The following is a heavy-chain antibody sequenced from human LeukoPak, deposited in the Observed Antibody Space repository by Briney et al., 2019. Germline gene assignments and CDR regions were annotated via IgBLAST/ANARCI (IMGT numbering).Heavy chain of an antibody. CDR3: AKENDFVY. Sequence: GGSLRLSCSASGFTFSSYAMHGVRQAPGKGLEWVAVISYDGTNKYYADSVKGRFTISRDNSKSTLYLQMNSLRAEDTAVYYCAKENDFVYWGQGTLVTVSS. CDR1: GFTFSSYA. J-gene: IGHJ4*02. V-gene: IGHV3-30*04. D-gene: IGHD3-3*01. CDR2: ISYDGTNK.